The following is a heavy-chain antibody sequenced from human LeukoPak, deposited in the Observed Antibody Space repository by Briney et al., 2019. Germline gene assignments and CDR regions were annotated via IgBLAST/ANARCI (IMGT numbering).Heavy chain of an antibody. CDR3: TTPGRAYSYVPYYYMDV. V-gene: IGHV3-73*01. CDR2: IRSKANSYAT. J-gene: IGHJ6*03. CDR1: GFTFSGSA. D-gene: IGHD5-18*01. Sequence: GGSLRLSCAASGFTFSGSAMHWVRQASGKGLEWVGRIRSKANSYATAYAASVKGRFTISRDDSKNTAYLQMNSLKTEDTAVYYCTTPGRAYSYVPYYYMDVWGKGTTVTVPS.